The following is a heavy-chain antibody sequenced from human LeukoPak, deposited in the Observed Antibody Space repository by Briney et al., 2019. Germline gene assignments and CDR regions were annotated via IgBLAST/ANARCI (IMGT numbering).Heavy chain of an antibody. J-gene: IGHJ4*02. Sequence: SQTLSLTCAISGDSVSSNSATWNWIRQSPSRGLEWLGRTYYRSKWYNDYAVSVKSRITINPDTSKNQFSLKLSSVTAADTAVYYCARRSLVPAAIRNDYWGQGTLVTVSS. CDR1: GDSVSSNSAT. CDR3: ARRSLVPAAIRNDY. CDR2: TYYRSKWYN. D-gene: IGHD2-2*02. V-gene: IGHV6-1*01.